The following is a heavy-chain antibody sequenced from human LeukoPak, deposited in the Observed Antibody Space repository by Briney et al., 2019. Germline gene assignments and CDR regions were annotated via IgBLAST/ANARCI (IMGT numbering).Heavy chain of an antibody. Sequence: GGSLRISFAASGFNFDDYGKSWGRPGPGKGLELGSGINWNGGSTGYADSVKGRFTISRDNAKNSLYLQMNSLRAEDTALYYCARRGNSSSWYSGAFDIWGQGTMVTVSS. V-gene: IGHV3-20*03. J-gene: IGHJ3*02. D-gene: IGHD6-13*01. CDR3: ARRGNSSSWYSGAFDI. CDR2: INWNGGST. CDR1: GFNFDDYG.